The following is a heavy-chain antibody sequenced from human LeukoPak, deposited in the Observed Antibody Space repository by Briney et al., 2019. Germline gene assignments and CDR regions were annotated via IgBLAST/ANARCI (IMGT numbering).Heavy chain of an antibody. CDR3: ASHTLGYCSGGSCYHWYFDL. D-gene: IGHD2-15*01. CDR2: IYYSGST. Sequence: PSETLSLTCTVSGGSISSGRYYWGWIRQPPGKGLEWIGSIYYSGSTYYNPSLKSRVTISVDTSKNQFSLKLSSVTAADTAVYYCASHTLGYCSGGSCYHWYFDLWGRGTLVTVSS. CDR1: GGSISSGRYY. V-gene: IGHV4-39*01. J-gene: IGHJ2*01.